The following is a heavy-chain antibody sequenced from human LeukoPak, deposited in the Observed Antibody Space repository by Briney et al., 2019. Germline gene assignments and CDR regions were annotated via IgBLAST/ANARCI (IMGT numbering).Heavy chain of an antibody. CDR3: ARSRGGSYHY. V-gene: IGHV3-74*01. J-gene: IGHJ4*02. Sequence: TGGSLRLSCAASGFTFSNDWMHWVRQAPGKGLVWVSRINTDGSTTTYADSAKGRFTISRDNAKNTLYLQMNSLRVEDTAVYYCARSRGGSYHYWGQGTLVTVSS. D-gene: IGHD3-16*02. CDR2: INTDGSTT. CDR1: GFTFSNDW.